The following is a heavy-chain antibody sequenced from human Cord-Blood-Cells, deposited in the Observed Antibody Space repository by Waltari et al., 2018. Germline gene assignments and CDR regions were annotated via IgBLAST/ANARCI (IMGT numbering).Heavy chain of an antibody. D-gene: IGHD1-20*01. CDR2: IYYSGIT. J-gene: IGHJ4*02. CDR3: ARHGITDGRFDY. CDR1: GGSISSSSYY. Sequence: QLQLQESGPGLVKPSETLSLTCTVSGGSISSSSYYWGWIRQPPGKGLEWIGSIYYSGITYYNPSLKSRVTISVDTSKNQFSLRLSSVTAADTAVYYCARHGITDGRFDYWGQGTLVTVSS. V-gene: IGHV4-39*07.